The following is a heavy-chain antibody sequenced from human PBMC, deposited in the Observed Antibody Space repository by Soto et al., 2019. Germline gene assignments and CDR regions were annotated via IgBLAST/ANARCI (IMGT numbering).Heavy chain of an antibody. CDR2: IIPILGIA. D-gene: IGHD6-13*01. V-gene: IGHV1-69*02. J-gene: IGHJ5*02. CDR3: ARGRGIAAAGNGFDP. Sequence: QVQLVQSGAEVKKPGSSVKVSCKASGGTFSSYTISWVRQAPGQGLEWMGRIIPILGIANYAQKFQGRVTITADKSTSTAYMQLSSLITEDTAVYYCARGRGIAAAGNGFDPWGQGTLVTVSS. CDR1: GGTFSSYT.